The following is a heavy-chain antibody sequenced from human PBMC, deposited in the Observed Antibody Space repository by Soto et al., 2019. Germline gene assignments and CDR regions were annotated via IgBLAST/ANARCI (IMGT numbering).Heavy chain of an antibody. D-gene: IGHD1-1*01. CDR1: GGSISTNH. Sequence: SETLSLTCTVSGGSISTNHWTWIRQPPGKGLEWIGYIYYRGSTNYNPSLKSRVSISVDTSKNQFSLKLSSVTAADTAVYYCARDDNNYGMDVWGQGTTVTVSS. CDR3: ARDDNNYGMDV. V-gene: IGHV4-59*01. CDR2: IYYRGST. J-gene: IGHJ6*02.